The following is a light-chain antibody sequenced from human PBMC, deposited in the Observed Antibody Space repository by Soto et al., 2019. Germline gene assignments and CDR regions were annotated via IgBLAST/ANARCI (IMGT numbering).Light chain of an antibody. J-gene: IGLJ1*01. CDR2: DVT. Sequence: QSALTQPRSVSGSPGQSVTISCTGSYSDVGTFYFVSWYQQYPGKGPKLIIFDVTERPSVVPDRFSGSKSGNTASLTISGLRAEDEADYYCCSYAGSYNYIFGSGTKVTVL. V-gene: IGLV2-11*01. CDR3: CSYAGSYNYI. CDR1: YSDVGTFYF.